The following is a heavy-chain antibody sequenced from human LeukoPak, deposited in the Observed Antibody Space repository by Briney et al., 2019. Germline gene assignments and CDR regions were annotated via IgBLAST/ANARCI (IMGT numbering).Heavy chain of an antibody. V-gene: IGHV3-9*02. CDR2: ISWNSGSI. CDR1: GFTSDDYA. D-gene: IGHD2-21*02. CDR3: AKGYERYCGGDCPIDY. Sequence: PGGSLRLSCAASGFTSDDYAMHWVRQAPGKGLERVSGISWNSGSIGYADSVKGRFTISRDNAKNSLYLQMNSLRAEDMALYYCAKGYERYCGGDCPIDYWGQGTLVTVSS. J-gene: IGHJ4*02.